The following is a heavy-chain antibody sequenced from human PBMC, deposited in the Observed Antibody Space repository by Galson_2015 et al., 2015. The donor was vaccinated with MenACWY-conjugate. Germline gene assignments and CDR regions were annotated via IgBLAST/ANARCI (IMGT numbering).Heavy chain of an antibody. D-gene: IGHD5-18*01. Sequence: SLRLSCAASGFTFSSYSMNRVRQAPGKGLEWVSYISSSSSTIYYADSVKGRFTISRDNAKNSLYLQMNSLRDEDTAVYYCAARRGTAMVYGMDVWGQGTTVTVSS. CDR2: ISSSSSTI. J-gene: IGHJ6*02. CDR1: GFTFSSYS. CDR3: AARRGTAMVYGMDV. V-gene: IGHV3-48*02.